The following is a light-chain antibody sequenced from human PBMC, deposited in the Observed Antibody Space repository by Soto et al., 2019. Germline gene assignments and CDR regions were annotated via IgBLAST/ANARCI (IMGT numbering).Light chain of an antibody. J-gene: IGKJ5*01. CDR2: STS. CDR1: QTINKY. V-gene: IGKV1-39*01. CDR3: QQSYFTPIT. Sequence: DIQMTHSPSSLAASVGDRVTITSRASQTINKYLNWYQQTSGKAPKLLIYSTSRLGGGVPSRFSGSGSGTDFTLTINSLQPEDFATYYCQQSYFTPITFGQGTRLEIK.